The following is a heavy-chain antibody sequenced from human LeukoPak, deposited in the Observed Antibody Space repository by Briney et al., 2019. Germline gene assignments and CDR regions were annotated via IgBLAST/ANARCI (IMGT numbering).Heavy chain of an antibody. CDR2: ITWNSDNI. J-gene: IGHJ6*03. CDR3: ARGTYSAYDLGSYMDV. D-gene: IGHD5-12*01. V-gene: IGHV3-9*01. CDR1: GFTFDDYA. Sequence: GGSLRLSCAASGFTFDDYAMHWVRQAPGKGLEWVSGITWNSDNIEYADSVKGRFTISRDNAKNSLYLQMNSLRAEDTAVYYCARGTYSAYDLGSYMDVWGKGTTVTVS.